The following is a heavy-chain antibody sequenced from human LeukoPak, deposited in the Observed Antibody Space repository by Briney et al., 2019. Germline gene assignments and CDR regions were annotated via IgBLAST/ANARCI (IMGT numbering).Heavy chain of an antibody. D-gene: IGHD3-10*01. J-gene: IGHJ5*02. CDR1: GGSISSSSYY. CDR3: ARDLPFYGFFDP. Sequence: ETLSLTCTVSGGSISSSSYYWGWIRQPPGKGLEWIGSIYYSGSTYYNPSLKSRVTISVDTSKNQFSLKLSSVTAADTAVYYCARDLPFYGFFDPWGQGTLVTVSS. CDR2: IYYSGST. V-gene: IGHV4-39*07.